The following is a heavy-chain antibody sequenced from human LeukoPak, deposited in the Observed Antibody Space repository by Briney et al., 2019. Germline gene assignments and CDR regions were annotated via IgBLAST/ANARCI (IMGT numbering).Heavy chain of an antibody. CDR1: GFTVSSNY. J-gene: IGHJ3*02. D-gene: IGHD1-14*01. CDR3: AKVNPTWRDAFDI. CDR2: ISGSGGST. V-gene: IGHV3-23*01. Sequence: PGGSLRLSCAASGFTVSSNYMSWVRQAPGKGLEWVSAISGSGGSTYYADSVKGRFTISRDNSKNTLYLQMNSLRAEDTAVYYCAKVNPTWRDAFDIWGQGTMVTVSS.